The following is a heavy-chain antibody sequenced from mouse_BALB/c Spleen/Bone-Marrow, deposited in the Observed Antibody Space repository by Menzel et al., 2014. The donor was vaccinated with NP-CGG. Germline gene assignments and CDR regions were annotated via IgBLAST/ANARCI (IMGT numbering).Heavy chain of an antibody. V-gene: IGHV1-5*01. Sequence: EVKLLESGTVLARPGAAVKMSCKASGYTFSNYWMHWVKQRPGQGLEWIGTIYPGNSETTYNQKFKGKAKLTAVTSTSTAYMELSSLTNEDSAVYYCTTLARSDFDYWGQGTTLTVSS. J-gene: IGHJ2*01. CDR3: TTLARSDFDY. D-gene: IGHD3-1*01. CDR2: IYPGNSET. CDR1: GYTFSNYW.